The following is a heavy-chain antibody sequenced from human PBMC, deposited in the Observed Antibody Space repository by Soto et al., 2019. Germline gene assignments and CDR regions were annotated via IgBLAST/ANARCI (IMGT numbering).Heavy chain of an antibody. D-gene: IGHD3-9*01. CDR1: GGSMISYY. J-gene: IGHJ6*02. CDR3: AGVRDDIFYGMDV. Sequence: PSETLSLTCTVSGGSMISYYWNWIRQPAGKGLEWIGRIYTRGDTNYDPSLKSRVTISIDTSKNEFSLKLTSVTAADTAVYYCAGVRDDIFYGMDVWGQGTTVTVSS. V-gene: IGHV4-4*07. CDR2: IYTRGDT.